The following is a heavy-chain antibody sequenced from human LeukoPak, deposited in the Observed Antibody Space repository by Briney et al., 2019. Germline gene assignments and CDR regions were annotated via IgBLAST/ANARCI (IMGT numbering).Heavy chain of an antibody. CDR3: AKDLAAEGTGSFDC. Sequence: GGSLRLSCAASGFTFSSYWMSWVRQAPGKGLEWVANIKQDGSEKYYVDSVKGRFTISRDNAKNSLYLQMNSLRAEDTAVYYCAKDLAAEGTGSFDCWGQGTLVTVSS. J-gene: IGHJ4*02. D-gene: IGHD6-13*01. CDR2: IKQDGSEK. V-gene: IGHV3-7*03. CDR1: GFTFSSYW.